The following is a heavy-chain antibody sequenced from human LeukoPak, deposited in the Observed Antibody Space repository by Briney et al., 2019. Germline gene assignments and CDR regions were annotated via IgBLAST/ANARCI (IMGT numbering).Heavy chain of an antibody. CDR3: ARKLVLDY. CDR1: GYTFTGYY. D-gene: IGHD6-13*01. CDR2: INPNSGGT. V-gene: IGHV1-2*02. Sequence: ASVKVSCKASGYTFTGYYMHWVRQAPGQGLEWMGWINPNSGGTNYAQKFQGRVTITADKSTSTAYMELSSLRSEDTAVYYCARKLVLDYWGQGTVVTVSS. J-gene: IGHJ4*02.